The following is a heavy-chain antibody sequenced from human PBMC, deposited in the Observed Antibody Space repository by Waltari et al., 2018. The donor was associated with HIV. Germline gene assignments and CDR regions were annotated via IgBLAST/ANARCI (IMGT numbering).Heavy chain of an antibody. CDR1: AFFVSSAY. CDR3: ARGIRYLGP. Sequence: AESGGTLIQPGGSLRLSCVADAFFVSSAYITWVRQAPGKSLEWLAVIYPGGDTYYAESVKGRFTLSRDNSKNTVFLQINNLVFDDTALYFCARGIRYLGPWGRGTRVTVSS. CDR2: IYPGGDT. V-gene: IGHV3-53*05. J-gene: IGHJ5*02. D-gene: IGHD3-9*01.